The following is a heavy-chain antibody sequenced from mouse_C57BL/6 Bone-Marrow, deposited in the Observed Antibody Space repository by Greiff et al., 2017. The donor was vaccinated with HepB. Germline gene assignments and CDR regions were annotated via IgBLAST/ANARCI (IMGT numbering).Heavy chain of an antibody. V-gene: IGHV5-9*01. D-gene: IGHD3-3*01. CDR3: ARHGWGEIAY. Sequence: EVKVEESGGGLVKPGGSLKLSCAASGFTFSSYTMSWVRQTPGKRLEWVATISGGGGNTYYPDSVKGRFTISRDNAKNTLYLQMSSLRSEDTALYYCARHGWGEIAYWGQGTLVTVSA. CDR1: GFTFSSYT. CDR2: ISGGGGNT. J-gene: IGHJ3*01.